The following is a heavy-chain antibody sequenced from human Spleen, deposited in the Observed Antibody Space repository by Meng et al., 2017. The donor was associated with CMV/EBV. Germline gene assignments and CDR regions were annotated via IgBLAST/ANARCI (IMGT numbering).Heavy chain of an antibody. CDR1: GYAFIGYY. CDR2: INPNGGGT. J-gene: IGHJ6*02. Sequence: ASVKVSCKASGYAFIGYYMHWVRQAPGQGLEWMGWINPNGGGTNYAQKFQGRVTMTRDTSISTAYMELSRLRSDDTAVYYCASGGVLLWFGELLRGSYYYYGMDVWGQGTTVTVSS. V-gene: IGHV1-2*02. D-gene: IGHD3-10*01. CDR3: ASGGVLLWFGELLRGSYYYYGMDV.